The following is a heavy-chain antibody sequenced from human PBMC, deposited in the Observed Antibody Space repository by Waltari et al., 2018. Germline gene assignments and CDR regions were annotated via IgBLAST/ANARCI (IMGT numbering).Heavy chain of an antibody. Sequence: VQLVESGGGLAHPGGSLRLSCAASGFTFGNYDMHWVRQAQGRSLEGVSTIDTKGDTHYADSVKGRFIISRENAKNSLFLQMSGLRPEDTALYYCVKDVGTAVATWGLEHWGRGTLVTVSS. J-gene: IGHJ1*01. CDR1: GFTFGNYD. D-gene: IGHD2-21*02. CDR2: IDTKGDT. CDR3: VKDVGTAVATWGLEH. V-gene: IGHV3-13*01.